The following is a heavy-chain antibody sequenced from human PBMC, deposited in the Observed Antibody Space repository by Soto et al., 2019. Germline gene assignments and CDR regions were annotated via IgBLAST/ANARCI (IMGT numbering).Heavy chain of an antibody. V-gene: IGHV3-23*01. J-gene: IGHJ4*02. D-gene: IGHD3-22*01. CDR3: AKGGYYDSSGYFDY. CDR1: GITFSSYA. CDR2: ISGSGGST. Sequence: GGSLRLSCAASGITFSSYAMSWVRQAPGKGLEWVSAISGSGGSTYYADSVKGRFTISRDNSKNTLYLQMNSLRAEDTAVYYCAKGGYYDSSGYFDYWGQGTLVTVSS.